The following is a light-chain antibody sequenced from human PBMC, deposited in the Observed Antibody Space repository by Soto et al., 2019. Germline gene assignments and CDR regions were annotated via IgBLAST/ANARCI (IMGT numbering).Light chain of an antibody. CDR2: GAS. CDR3: QQYGSSPT. Sequence: EIVLTHSPATLSLSPGERATLSCSASQSVSSYLAWYQQKPGQAPRRLIYGASSRATGIPDRFSGSGSGTDFTLTISRLEPEDFAVYYCQQYGSSPTFGEGTRLEI. J-gene: IGKJ5*01. CDR1: QSVSSY. V-gene: IGKV3-20*01.